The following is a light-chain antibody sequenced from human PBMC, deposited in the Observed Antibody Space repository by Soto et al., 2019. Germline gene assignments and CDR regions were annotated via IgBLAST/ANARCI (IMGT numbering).Light chain of an antibody. CDR2: GNT. CDR3: QSYDTGLIGWV. V-gene: IGLV1-40*01. J-gene: IGLJ3*02. Sequence: QSALTQPPSVSGAPGQRVTISCTGTRSNIGAGYDVHWYQQLPGTAPKLLIYGNTNRPSGVPDRFSGSQSGTSASLAITGLQAEDEADYYCQSYDTGLIGWVFGGGTKLTV. CDR1: RSNIGAGYD.